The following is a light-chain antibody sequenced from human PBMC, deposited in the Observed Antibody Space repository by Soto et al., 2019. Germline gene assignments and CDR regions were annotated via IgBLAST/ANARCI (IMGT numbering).Light chain of an antibody. CDR1: QSVGRL. CDR3: QQYRSYSTLT. Sequence: DIQMTQSPSTLSAFVGDRVTITCRANQSVGRLLAWYQQKPGTAPKVLIWAASTLLRGVPSRFSGSGSGTEFSLAISSLEPEDFATYFCQQYRSYSTLTFGQGTRVDIK. CDR2: AAS. J-gene: IGKJ1*01. V-gene: IGKV1-5*01.